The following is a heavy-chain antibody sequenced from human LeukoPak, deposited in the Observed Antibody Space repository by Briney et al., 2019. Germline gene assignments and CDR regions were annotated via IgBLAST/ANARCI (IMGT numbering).Heavy chain of an antibody. V-gene: IGHV4-39*07. Sequence: SETLSLTCTVSGGSISSNSYYWGWIRQPPGKGLEWIGSAYYSGSTYYNPSLKSRVTISVDTSKNQFSLKLSSVTAADTAVYYCARGGYSSSWQGNYMDVWGKGTTVTVSS. CDR1: GGSISSNSYY. D-gene: IGHD6-13*01. CDR2: AYYSGST. J-gene: IGHJ6*03. CDR3: ARGGYSSSWQGNYMDV.